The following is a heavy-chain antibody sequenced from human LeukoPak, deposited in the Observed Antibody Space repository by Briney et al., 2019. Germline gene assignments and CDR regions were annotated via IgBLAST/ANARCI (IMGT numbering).Heavy chain of an antibody. V-gene: IGHV3-15*01. D-gene: IGHD3-10*01. J-gene: IGHJ4*02. CDR3: TTGLVLRSRWVLLWICELSSVFDY. CDR2: IKSKTDGGTT. Sequence: GGSLRLSCAASGFTFSHAWMSWVRQAPGKGLEWVGRIKSKTDGGTTDYAAPVKGRFTISRDDSKTTLYLQMNSLKTEDTAVYYCTTGLVLRSRWVLLWICELSSVFDYWGQGTLVTVSS. CDR1: GFTFSHAW.